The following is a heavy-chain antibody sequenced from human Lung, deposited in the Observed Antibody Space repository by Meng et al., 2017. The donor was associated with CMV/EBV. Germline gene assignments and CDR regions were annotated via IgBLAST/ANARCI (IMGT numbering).Heavy chain of an antibody. CDR1: VGSIASGGSD. CDR2: IHSSGST. CDR3: ARASYGSGSPLGESWFDP. V-gene: IGHV4-31*03. J-gene: IGHJ5*02. Sequence: QVGLQEAGPGLVKPSQSLSLTCTVSVGSIASGGSDWSWIRQQPGKGLEWIGYIHSSGSTYYNPSLRSRLTISVDTSKNQFSLKLSSVTAADTAVYYCARASYGSGSPLGESWFDPWGQVTLVTVSS. D-gene: IGHD3-10*01.